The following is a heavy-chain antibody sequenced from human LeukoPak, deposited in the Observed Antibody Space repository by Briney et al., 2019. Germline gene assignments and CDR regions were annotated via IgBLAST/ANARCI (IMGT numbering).Heavy chain of an antibody. D-gene: IGHD3-10*01. V-gene: IGHV4-61*03. CDR2: IYYTGKT. Sequence: SETLSLTCTVSGGSVSSGSYYWSWLRQPPGKALEWIGYIYYTGKTYYNPSLEGRVTILVDTSRNHFSVKLSSVTAADTAVYYCARSQNYYGSGDYWSQGTLVTVSS. J-gene: IGHJ4*02. CDR3: ARSQNYYGSGDY. CDR1: GGSVSSGSYY.